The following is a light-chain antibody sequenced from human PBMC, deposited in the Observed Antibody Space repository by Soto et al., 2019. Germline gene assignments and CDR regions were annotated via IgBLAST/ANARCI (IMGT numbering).Light chain of an antibody. J-gene: IGKJ4*01. CDR3: QQYNDWHPQLT. CDR2: GAS. CDR1: QTVSSK. Sequence: EIVMTQSPATLSVSVGERATLSCRASQTVSSKLAWYQQKPGQAPRLLIYGASTRATGIPARFTGSGSGTEFTLTISSLQSEDFAVYYCQQYNDWHPQLTFGGGTKVEFK. V-gene: IGKV3-15*01.